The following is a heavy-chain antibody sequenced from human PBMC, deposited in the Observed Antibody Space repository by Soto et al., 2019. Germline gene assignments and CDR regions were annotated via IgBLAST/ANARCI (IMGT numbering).Heavy chain of an antibody. J-gene: IGHJ6*03. CDR2: ISHSGTT. CDR3: ARGVPIAPRIRISHYYIDV. Sequence: QVQLQESGPGLVKPSGTLSLTCAVSGGSIRTSNSWTWVRQTPGKGLEWIGEISHSGTTNFNPSLKTRINISLDKFKRHFALTLTSVTAADTAVYFCARGVPIAPRIRISHYYIDVSSKGTTV. V-gene: IGHV4-4*02. D-gene: IGHD6-6*01. CDR1: GGSIRTSNS.